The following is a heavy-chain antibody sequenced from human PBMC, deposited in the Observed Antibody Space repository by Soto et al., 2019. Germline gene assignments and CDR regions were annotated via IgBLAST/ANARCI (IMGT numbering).Heavy chain of an antibody. Sequence: GGSLRLSCAASGFTFSSYSMSWVRQAPGKGLEWVSAISGSGGSTYYADSVKGRFTISRDNSKNTLYLQMNSLRAEDTAVYYGAKDQQWLVPSFDYWGQGTLVTVSS. J-gene: IGHJ4*02. CDR2: ISGSGGST. CDR1: GFTFSSYS. D-gene: IGHD6-19*01. CDR3: AKDQQWLVPSFDY. V-gene: IGHV3-23*01.